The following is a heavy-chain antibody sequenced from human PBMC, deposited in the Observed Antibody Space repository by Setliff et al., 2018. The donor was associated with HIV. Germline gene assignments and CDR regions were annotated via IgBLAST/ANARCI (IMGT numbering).Heavy chain of an antibody. CDR1: GFTFSSYA. CDR2: ISGSGGRT. Sequence: GGSLRLSCAASGFTFSSYAMSWVRQAPGKGLEWVSTISGSGGRTYYAGSVKGRFTISRDNSKNTLDLQMNSLRAEDTAVYYCARLGHCYGGGCNFGTFDVWGQGTMVTVSS. D-gene: IGHD2-15*01. J-gene: IGHJ3*01. V-gene: IGHV3-23*01. CDR3: ARLGHCYGGGCNFGTFDV.